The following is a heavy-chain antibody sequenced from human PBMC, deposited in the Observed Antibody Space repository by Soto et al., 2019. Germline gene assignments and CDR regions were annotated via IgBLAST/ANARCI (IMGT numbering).Heavy chain of an antibody. CDR1: GGSISSGGYY. CDR2: IYYSGST. Sequence: QVQLQESGPGLVKPSQTLSLTCTVSGGSISSGGYYWSWIRQHPGKGLEWIGYIYYSGSTYYNPSLRSRVTISVDTSKNQFSLKLSSVTAADTAVYYCARDYYGSGSYSSSDYYYYDGMDVWGQGTTVTVSS. J-gene: IGHJ6*02. D-gene: IGHD3-10*01. V-gene: IGHV4-31*03. CDR3: ARDYYGSGSYSSSDYYYYDGMDV.